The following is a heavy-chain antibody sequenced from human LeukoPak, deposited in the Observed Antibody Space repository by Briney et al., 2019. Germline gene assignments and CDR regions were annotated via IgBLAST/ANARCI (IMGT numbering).Heavy chain of an antibody. Sequence: PSETLSLTCAVSGYSISSGYYWGWIRQPPGKGLEWIGSIYHSGSTYYNPSLKSRVTISVDTSKNQFSLKLSPVTAADTAVYYCARGDYDILTGYCFWGQGTLVTVSS. CDR1: GYSISSGYY. D-gene: IGHD3-9*01. J-gene: IGHJ4*02. V-gene: IGHV4-38-2*01. CDR2: IYHSGST. CDR3: ARGDYDILTGYCF.